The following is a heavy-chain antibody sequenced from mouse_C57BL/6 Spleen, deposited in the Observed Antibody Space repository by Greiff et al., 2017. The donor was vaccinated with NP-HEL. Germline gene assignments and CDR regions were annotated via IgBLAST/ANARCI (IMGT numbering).Heavy chain of an antibody. V-gene: IGHV5-16*01. Sequence: EVKLMESEGGLVQPGSSMKLSCTASGFTFSDYYMAWVRQVPEKGLEWVANINYDGSRTYYLDTLQSRFIISRDNATNILYLQMSSLKSEDTATYYCARETTVVYWYFDVWGTGTTVTVSS. CDR1: GFTFSDYY. CDR3: ARETTVVYWYFDV. CDR2: INYDGSRT. D-gene: IGHD1-1*01. J-gene: IGHJ1*03.